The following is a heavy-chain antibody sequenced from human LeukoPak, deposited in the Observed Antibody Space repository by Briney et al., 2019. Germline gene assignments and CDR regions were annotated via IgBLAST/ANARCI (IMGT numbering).Heavy chain of an antibody. J-gene: IGHJ4*02. CDR2: ISASTGDT. CDR3: ARTAQKYYHFRSNYYPPNFDY. D-gene: IGHD3-3*01. Sequence: GASVKVSCKASGYTFTGYDISWVRQAPGQGLEWMGRISASTGDTKSAQKFQARVSMTTDTSTTTAYMELRSLRSDDTAVYYCARTAQKYYHFRSNYYPPNFDYWGQGTLVTVSS. CDR1: GYTFTGYD. V-gene: IGHV1-18*01.